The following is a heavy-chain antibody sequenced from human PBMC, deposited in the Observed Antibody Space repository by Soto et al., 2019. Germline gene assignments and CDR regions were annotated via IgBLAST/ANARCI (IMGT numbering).Heavy chain of an antibody. Sequence: ASVKVSCKASGYTFTGYYMHWVRQAPGQGLEWMGWINPNSGGTNYAQKFQGWVTMTRDTSISTAYMELSRLRSDDTAAYYCAGAISSSWYGNDSYYYYYGMDVWGQGTTVTVSS. CDR2: INPNSGGT. CDR1: GYTFTGYY. J-gene: IGHJ6*02. V-gene: IGHV1-2*04. CDR3: AGAISSSWYGNDSYYYYYGMDV. D-gene: IGHD6-13*01.